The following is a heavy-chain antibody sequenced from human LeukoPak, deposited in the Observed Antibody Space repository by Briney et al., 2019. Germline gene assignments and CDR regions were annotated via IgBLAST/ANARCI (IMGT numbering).Heavy chain of an antibody. J-gene: IGHJ4*02. D-gene: IGHD2-15*01. CDR3: ARHDCSGGSCYPGVY. V-gene: IGHV4-59*04. CDR2: IYYSGST. Sequence: SETLSLTCTVSGGSISSYYWSWIRQPPGKGLEWIGYIYYSGSTYYNPSLKSRVTISVDTSKNQFSLKLSSVTAADTAVYYCARHDCSGGSCYPGVYWGQGTLVTVSS. CDR1: GGSISSYY.